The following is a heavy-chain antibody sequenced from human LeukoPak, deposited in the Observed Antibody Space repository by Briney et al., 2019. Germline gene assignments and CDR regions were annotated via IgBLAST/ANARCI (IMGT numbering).Heavy chain of an antibody. D-gene: IGHD2-2*01. CDR1: GGSISIYY. J-gene: IGHJ5*02. V-gene: IGHV4-59*08. CDR3: ARHTRRYCSSPSCYDWIWFDP. CDR2: IYYSGST. Sequence: SETLSLTCTVSGGSISIYYGSWIRQPPGKGLEGSGYIYYSGSTNYNPSLKSRVTMSVDSSKNQFSLKLRSVPAADTAVYYCARHTRRYCSSPSCYDWIWFDPWGQGTLVTVSS.